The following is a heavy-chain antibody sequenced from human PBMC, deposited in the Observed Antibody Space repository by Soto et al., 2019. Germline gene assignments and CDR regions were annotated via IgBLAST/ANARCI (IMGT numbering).Heavy chain of an antibody. CDR3: ARQGAYSSRGYYYYYYGMDV. Sequence: PSETLSLTCAVSGYSISSTNWWGWIRQPPGRGLEWIGEINHSGSTNYNPSLKSRVTISVDTSKNQFSLKLSSVTAADTAVYYCARQGAYSSRGYYYYYYGMDVWGQGTTVTVSS. D-gene: IGHD6-13*01. CDR1: GYSISSTNW. J-gene: IGHJ6*02. V-gene: IGHV4-28*01. CDR2: INHSGST.